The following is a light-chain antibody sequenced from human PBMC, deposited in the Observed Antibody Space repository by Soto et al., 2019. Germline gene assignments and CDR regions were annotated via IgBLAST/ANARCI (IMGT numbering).Light chain of an antibody. CDR1: QGISSW. CDR2: GAS. J-gene: IGKJ1*01. Sequence: DIQMTQSPSSVSASVGDRVTITCRASQGISSWLAWYQQKPGKAPKLLIYGASNLESGVPSRFSGSGSGTDFTLTISSLHPDDFATYYCQQYNSYSPTFGQGTRVEIK. CDR3: QQYNSYSPT. V-gene: IGKV1D-16*01.